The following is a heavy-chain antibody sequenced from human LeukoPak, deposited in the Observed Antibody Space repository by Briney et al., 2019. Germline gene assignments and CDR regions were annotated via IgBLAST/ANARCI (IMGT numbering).Heavy chain of an antibody. CDR1: GFTFSSYA. D-gene: IGHD2-8*02. CDR2: ISGSGGST. J-gene: IGHJ6*03. CDR3: ANCPVVLVDYYYYYMDV. V-gene: IGHV3-23*01. Sequence: GGSLRPSCAASGFTFSSYAMSWVRQAPGKGLEWVSAISGSGGSTYYADSVKGRFTISRDNSKNTLYPQMNSLRAEDTAVYYCANCPVVLVDYYYYYMDVWGKGTTVTVSS.